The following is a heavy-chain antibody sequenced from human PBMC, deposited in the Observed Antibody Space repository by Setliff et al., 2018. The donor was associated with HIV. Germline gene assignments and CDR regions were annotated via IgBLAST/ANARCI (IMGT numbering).Heavy chain of an antibody. CDR1: GGSISTSRYY. J-gene: IGHJ6*03. CDR2: IKYRGNT. Sequence: PSETLSLTCTVSGGSISTSRYYWGWIRQPPGKGLEWIGSIKYRGNTYYNPSLKSRAAISVDTSKNQISLQLSSVTAADTAVYYCASLDGSESPYIYYYYMDVWGKGTAVTVSS. D-gene: IGHD3-10*01. V-gene: IGHV4-39*01. CDR3: ASLDGSESPYIYYYYMDV.